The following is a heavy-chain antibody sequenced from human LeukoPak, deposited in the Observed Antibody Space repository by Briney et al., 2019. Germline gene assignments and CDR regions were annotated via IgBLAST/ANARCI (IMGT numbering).Heavy chain of an antibody. CDR1: GFNFSIYA. J-gene: IGHJ3*01. CDR3: AKVRKGVGAFDL. D-gene: IGHD3-16*01. CDR2: INASGATT. V-gene: IGHV3-23*01. Sequence: GGSLRLSCAASGFNFSIYAMSWVRQAPGRGLQWVSGINASGATTYYADSLKGRFTVSRDISKNTLYLQMNSLRAEDTAIYYCAKVRKGVGAFDLWGQGTMVTVSS.